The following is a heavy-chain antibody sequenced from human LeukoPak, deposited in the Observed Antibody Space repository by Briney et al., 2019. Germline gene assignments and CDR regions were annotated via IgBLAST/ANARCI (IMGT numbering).Heavy chain of an antibody. CDR2: IYSGGNT. V-gene: IGHV3-66*01. CDR1: GFTVSDKY. CDR3: ARVIVGTTTRLDYFDY. J-gene: IGHJ4*02. Sequence: GGSLRLSCAASGFTVSDKYMSWVRQAPGKGLEWVAIIYSGGNTYYADSVKGRFTVSRDNSKNTLYLQMNSLRAEDTAVYYCARVIVGTTTRLDYFDYWGQGTLVTVSS. D-gene: IGHD1-26*01.